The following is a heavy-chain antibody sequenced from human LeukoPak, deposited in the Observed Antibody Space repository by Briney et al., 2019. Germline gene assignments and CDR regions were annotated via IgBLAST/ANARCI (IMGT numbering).Heavy chain of an antibody. V-gene: IGHV3-7*05. Sequence: GGSLRLSCAASGFTFSTYWMNWVRQAPGKGLEWVANIKEDGSEKYYVDSVKGRFTISRDNAKNSLYLQMNSLRAEDTAVYYCATSTYYYDSWGEGTLDSVS. CDR1: GFTFSTYW. J-gene: IGHJ4*02. CDR3: ATSTYYYDS. CDR2: IKEDGSEK.